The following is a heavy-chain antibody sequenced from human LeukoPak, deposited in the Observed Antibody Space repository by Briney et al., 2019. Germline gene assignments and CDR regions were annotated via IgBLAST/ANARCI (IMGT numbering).Heavy chain of an antibody. J-gene: IGHJ5*02. CDR3: ARSSNWNDWFDP. CDR1: GGSVTGYY. CDR2: IYTSGST. D-gene: IGHD1-1*01. Sequence: SETLSLTCTVSGGSVTGYYWSWIRRPPGKGLEWIGYIYTSGSTRYNSSLKSRVTISVDTSKNQFSLNLSSVTAADTAVYFCARSSNWNDWFDPWGQGTLATVSS. V-gene: IGHV4-4*09.